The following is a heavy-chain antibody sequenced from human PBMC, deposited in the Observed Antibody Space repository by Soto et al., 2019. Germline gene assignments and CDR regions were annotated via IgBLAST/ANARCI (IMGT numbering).Heavy chain of an antibody. J-gene: IGHJ5*02. V-gene: IGHV4-31*03. CDR2: IYYSGST. D-gene: IGHD6-13*01. CDR3: ARETAAGYNWFDP. Sequence: QVQLQESGPGLVKPSQTLSLTCTVSGGSISSGGYYWSWIRQHPGKGLEWIGYIYYSGSTYYNPSLKSRVTIAVDTSKNQFSLKLSSVTAADTAVYYCARETAAGYNWFDPWGQGTLVTVSS. CDR1: GGSISSGGYY.